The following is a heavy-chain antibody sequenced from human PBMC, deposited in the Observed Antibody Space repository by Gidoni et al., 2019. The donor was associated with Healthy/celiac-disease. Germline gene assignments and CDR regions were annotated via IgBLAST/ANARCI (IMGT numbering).Heavy chain of an antibody. CDR1: GYAFTSYY. CDR2: INPSGGST. Sequence: QVQLVQSGAEVKKPGASVEGSCKAAGYAFTSYYMPWVRQAPGQGLEGMGIINPSGGSTIYAQKFPGRVTMTRDTSTSTVYMELSSLRSEDTAVYYCARDYDYGNFDYWGQGTLVTVSS. J-gene: IGHJ4*02. V-gene: IGHV1-46*01. D-gene: IGHD5-12*01. CDR3: ARDYDYGNFDY.